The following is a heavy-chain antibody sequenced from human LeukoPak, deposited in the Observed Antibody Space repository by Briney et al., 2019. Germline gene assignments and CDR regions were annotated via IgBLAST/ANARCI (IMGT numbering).Heavy chain of an antibody. V-gene: IGHV4-59*01. CDR3: ARKPYGSGTFDY. J-gene: IGHJ4*02. CDR1: GGSISSYY. Sequence: SESLSLTCTVAGGSISSYYWSWIRQPPRKGLEWIGYIYYSGSTNYNPSLKSRVTISVDTSKNQFSLKLSYVTAADTAEYYCARKPYGSGTFDYWGQGTLATVSA. D-gene: IGHD3-10*01. CDR2: IYYSGST.